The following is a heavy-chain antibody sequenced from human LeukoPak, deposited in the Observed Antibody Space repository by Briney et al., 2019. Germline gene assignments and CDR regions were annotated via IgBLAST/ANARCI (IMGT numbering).Heavy chain of an antibody. V-gene: IGHV3-30*18. J-gene: IGHJ4*02. CDR1: GFTFSSYG. CDR2: ISYDGSNK. Sequence: PGRSLRLSCAASGFTFSSYGMHWVRQAPGKGLEWVAVISYDGSNKYYADSVKGRFTISRDNSKNTLSLQMNSLRAEDTAMYYCAKDLGAGGGSVFDYWGQGALVTVSS. CDR3: AKDLGAGGGSVFDY. D-gene: IGHD3-10*01.